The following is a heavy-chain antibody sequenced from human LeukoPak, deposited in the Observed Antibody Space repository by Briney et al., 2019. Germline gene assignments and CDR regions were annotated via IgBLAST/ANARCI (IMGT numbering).Heavy chain of an antibody. Sequence: GGSLRLSRAASGFTVSSNYMNWVRQAPGKGLEWVSAISGSGGSTYYADSVKGRFTISRDNSKNTLYLQMNSLRAEDTAVYYCAKGVGATPMYFDYWGQGTLVTVSS. V-gene: IGHV3-23*01. J-gene: IGHJ4*02. CDR3: AKGVGATPMYFDY. CDR2: ISGSGGST. CDR1: GFTVSSNY. D-gene: IGHD1-26*01.